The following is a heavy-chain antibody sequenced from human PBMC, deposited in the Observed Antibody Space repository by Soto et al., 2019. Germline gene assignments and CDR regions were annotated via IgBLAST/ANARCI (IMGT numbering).Heavy chain of an antibody. D-gene: IGHD3-10*01. Sequence: LRLSCAASGFMFSTTDMSWVRQAPGKGREWLTTIEGSGEITYYADSVKGRGTISRYNAKSTVYLQTDSLTADDTALYFCVNNSGRFNPWGQGTPLTVSS. CDR3: VNNSGRFNP. V-gene: IGHV3-23*01. CDR2: IEGSGEIT. J-gene: IGHJ5*02. CDR1: GFMFSTTD.